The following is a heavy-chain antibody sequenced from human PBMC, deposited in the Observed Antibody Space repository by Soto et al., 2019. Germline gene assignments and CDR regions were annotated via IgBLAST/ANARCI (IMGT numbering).Heavy chain of an antibody. CDR2: INHSGST. Sequence: LSLTCAVYGGSFSGYYWSWIRQPPGKGLEWIGEINHSGSTNYNPSLKSRVTISVDTSKNQFSLKLSSVTAAETAVYYCARGRGSYYMDVWGKGTTVTVSS. V-gene: IGHV4-34*01. CDR1: GGSFSGYY. CDR3: ARGRGSYYMDV. D-gene: IGHD3-10*01. J-gene: IGHJ6*03.